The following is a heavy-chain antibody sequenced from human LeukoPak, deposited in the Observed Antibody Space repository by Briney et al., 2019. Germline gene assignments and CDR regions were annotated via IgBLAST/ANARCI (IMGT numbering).Heavy chain of an antibody. CDR3: ARGTQIRFLERSLEP. Sequence: ASVKVSCKASGGTFSSYAISWVRQAPGQGLEWMGGIIPIFGTANYAQKFQGRVTITADESTSTAYMELSSLRSEDTAVYYCARGTQIRFLERSLEPWGQGTLVTVSS. J-gene: IGHJ5*02. CDR2: IIPIFGTA. V-gene: IGHV1-69*13. D-gene: IGHD3-3*01. CDR1: GGTFSSYA.